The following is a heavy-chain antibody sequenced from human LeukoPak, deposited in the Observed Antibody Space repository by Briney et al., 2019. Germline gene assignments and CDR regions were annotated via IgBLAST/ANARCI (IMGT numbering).Heavy chain of an antibody. CDR2: ISYDGSNK. CDR3: ARAQGDDFWSGYPSYFDY. Sequence: PGGSLRLSCAASGFTFSSYAMHWVRQAPGKGLEWVAVISYDGSNKYYADSVKGRFTISRDNSKNTLYLQMNSLRAEDTAVYYCARAQGDDFWSGYPSYFDYWGQGTLVTVSS. D-gene: IGHD3-3*01. V-gene: IGHV3-30*04. CDR1: GFTFSSYA. J-gene: IGHJ4*02.